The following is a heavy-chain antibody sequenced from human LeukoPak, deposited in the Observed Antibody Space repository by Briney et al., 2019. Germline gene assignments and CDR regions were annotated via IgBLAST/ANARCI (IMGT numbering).Heavy chain of an antibody. CDR1: GGSFSGYH. Sequence: SETLSLTCAVFGGSFSGYHWSWIRQPPGKGLEWIGGVNYGESTNYNPSLKSRVTISVDTSKNQFSLKLSSVTAADTAVYYCARKRYSSGWYRNWFDPWGQGTLVTVSS. V-gene: IGHV4-34*01. CDR2: VNYGEST. D-gene: IGHD6-19*01. CDR3: ARKRYSSGWYRNWFDP. J-gene: IGHJ5*02.